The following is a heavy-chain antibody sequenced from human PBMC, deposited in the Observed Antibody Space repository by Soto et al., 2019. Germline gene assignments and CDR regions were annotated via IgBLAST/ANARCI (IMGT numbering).Heavy chain of an antibody. Sequence: ASVKVSCKASGYTFTSYGISWVRQAPGQGLEWMGWISASNGNTNYAQKLQGRVTMTTDTSTSTAYMELRSLRSDDTAVYYCARVGGDIVVVPAAPGSLGMDVWGQGTTVTVSS. D-gene: IGHD2-2*01. CDR1: GYTFTSYG. J-gene: IGHJ6*02. V-gene: IGHV1-18*01. CDR3: ARVGGDIVVVPAAPGSLGMDV. CDR2: ISASNGNT.